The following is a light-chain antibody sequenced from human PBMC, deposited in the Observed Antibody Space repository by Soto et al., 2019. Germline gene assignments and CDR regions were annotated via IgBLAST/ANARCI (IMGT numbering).Light chain of an antibody. J-gene: IGKJ4*01. Sequence: DIVMTQSPDSLAVSLGERATINCKSSQTVLYSSKNKNYLAWYQQKPGQPPKLLIYWASTRESGVPDRFSGSGSGTDFTLTISGLQAEDVVIYYCQQYYSTPLTFGGGTKVEIK. CDR3: QQYYSTPLT. CDR1: QTVLYSSKNKNY. CDR2: WAS. V-gene: IGKV4-1*01.